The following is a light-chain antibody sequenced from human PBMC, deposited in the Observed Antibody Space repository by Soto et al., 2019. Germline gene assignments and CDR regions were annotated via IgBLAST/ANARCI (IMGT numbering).Light chain of an antibody. CDR3: QQHSDWPLT. CDR2: DAS. Sequence: EIVLTQSPATLSLSPGDRATLSCRASQNIYNYLSWYQQKPGQAPRLLMYDASNRATGIPARFSGSGSGTDFTLTISSLEPEDFTVYYCQQHSDWPLTFGGGTKVEIK. J-gene: IGKJ4*01. CDR1: QNIYNY. V-gene: IGKV3-11*01.